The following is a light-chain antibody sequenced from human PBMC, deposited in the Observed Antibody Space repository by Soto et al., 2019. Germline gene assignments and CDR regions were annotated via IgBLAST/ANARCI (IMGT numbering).Light chain of an antibody. V-gene: IGKV3-20*01. CDR2: GAS. J-gene: IGKJ4*01. CDR3: QQFSSYPLT. Sequence: EIALTQSPCILSLSPGERATLSCMASQSGIVDYLAWYQQKPCQAPSLLNYGASSRATGIPDRFSGGGSGTDFTLTISRLEHEDFAVYYCQQFSSYPLTFGGGTKV. CDR1: QSGIVDY.